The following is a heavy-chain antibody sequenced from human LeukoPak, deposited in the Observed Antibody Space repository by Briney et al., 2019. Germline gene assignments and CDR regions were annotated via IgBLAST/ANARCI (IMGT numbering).Heavy chain of an antibody. J-gene: IGHJ6*02. CDR1: GGSITGYY. D-gene: IGHD2/OR15-2a*01. CDR2: VFYSGST. CDR3: ARRSTSFNYAMDV. Sequence: ASETLSLTCTVSGGSITGYYWSWIRQPPGKGLEWIGYVFYSGSTNYNPSLKSRVTISLDTSKNRFSLNLSSVTAADTAVYYCARRSTSFNYAMDVWGQGTTVTVSS. V-gene: IGHV4-59*08.